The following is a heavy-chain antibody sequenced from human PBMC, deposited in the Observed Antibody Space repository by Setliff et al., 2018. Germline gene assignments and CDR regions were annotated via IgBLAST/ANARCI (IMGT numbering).Heavy chain of an antibody. V-gene: IGHV3-49*04. J-gene: IGHJ4*02. CDR3: TKDYSNYATSMGDFDS. Sequence: GGSLRLSCTASGFTFGDYAMSWVRQAPGEGLEWVGIIRSKAYGGTTEYAASVKGRFTISRDDSKSIAYLQMNSLKTEDTAVYYCTKDYSNYATSMGDFDSWGQGTLVTVSS. D-gene: IGHD4-4*01. CDR1: GFTFGDYA. CDR2: IRSKAYGGTT.